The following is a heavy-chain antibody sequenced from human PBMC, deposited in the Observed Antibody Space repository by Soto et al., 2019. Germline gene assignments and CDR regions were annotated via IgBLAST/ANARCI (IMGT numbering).Heavy chain of an antibody. CDR1: GFTFSSYS. V-gene: IGHV3-21*01. CDR3: ARDQPGYSYGYGLGY. D-gene: IGHD5-18*01. J-gene: IGHJ4*02. Sequence: EVQLVESGGGRVKPGGSLRLSCAASGFTFSSYSMNWVRQAPGKGLEWVSSISSSISYIYYADSVKGRFTISRDNAKNSLYLQMNSLRAEDTAVYYCARDQPGYSYGYGLGYWGQGTLVTVSS. CDR2: ISSSISYI.